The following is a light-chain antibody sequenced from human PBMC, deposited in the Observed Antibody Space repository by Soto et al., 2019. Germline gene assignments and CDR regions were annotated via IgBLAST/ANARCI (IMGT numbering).Light chain of an antibody. CDR3: QQYGTSRT. V-gene: IGKV3-20*01. Sequence: EFVLTHSPGTLSLSPCERATLSFRARQSVSSSYLAWYQQKPGQAPRLLIYSISSRATGIPDRFSGSGSGTDFTLTISRLEPEDFAVYYCQQYGTSRTFGQGTKVDIK. CDR1: QSVSSSY. CDR2: SIS. J-gene: IGKJ1*01.